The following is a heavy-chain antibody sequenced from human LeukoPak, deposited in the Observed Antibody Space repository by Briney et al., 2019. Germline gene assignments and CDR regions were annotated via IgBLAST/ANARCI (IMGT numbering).Heavy chain of an antibody. CDR3: ARDIVPAASPTWYFDL. CDR2: ISSSSSYI. J-gene: IGHJ2*01. V-gene: IGHV3-21*01. D-gene: IGHD2-2*01. Sequence: GGSLRLSCAASGFTFSNYAMDWVRQAPGKGLEWVSSISSSSSYIYYADSVKGRFTISRDNAKNSLYLQMNSLRAEDTAVYYCARDIVPAASPTWYFDLWGRGTLVTVSS. CDR1: GFTFSNYA.